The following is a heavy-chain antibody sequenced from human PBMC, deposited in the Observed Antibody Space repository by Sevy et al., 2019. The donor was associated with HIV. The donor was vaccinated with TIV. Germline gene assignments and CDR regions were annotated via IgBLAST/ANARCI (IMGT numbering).Heavy chain of an antibody. CDR2: IKQEGSEK. J-gene: IGHJ3*02. D-gene: IGHD6-13*01. CDR1: GFTFSSYW. Sequence: GGSLRLSCAASGFTFSSYWMSWVRQAPGKGLEWVANIKQEGSEKYYVDSVKGRCTISRDNAKNSLCLQMDSLRAEDTAVYYCARDGGSWYGGDAFDIWGQGTMVTVSS. CDR3: ARDGGSWYGGDAFDI. V-gene: IGHV3-7*01.